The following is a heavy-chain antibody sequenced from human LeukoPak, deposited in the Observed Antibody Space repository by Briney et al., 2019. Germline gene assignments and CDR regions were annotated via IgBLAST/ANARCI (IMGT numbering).Heavy chain of an antibody. Sequence: GSLRLSSAASGFTVRSNYKNWVRQAPGKGPEWVSVIYSDGSAYYADSVKGRFTTSRDNSKNTVYLQMNSLRAEDTAVCYCARAPPGVSSGWPFDYWGQGTLVTVSS. CDR3: ARAPPGVSSGWPFDY. CDR1: GFTVRSNY. J-gene: IGHJ4*02. CDR2: IYSDGSA. V-gene: IGHV3-53*01. D-gene: IGHD6-19*01.